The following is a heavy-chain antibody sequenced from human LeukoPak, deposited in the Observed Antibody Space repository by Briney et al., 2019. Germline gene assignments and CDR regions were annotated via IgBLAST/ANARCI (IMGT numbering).Heavy chain of an antibody. D-gene: IGHD6-13*01. Sequence: PGGSLRLSCAASGFTFSSYSMNWVRQAPGKGLEWVSYISSSSSTIYYADSVKGRFTISRDNAKNSLYLQMNSLRAEDTAVYYCARSIAAAGTNRGAFDIWGQGTMVTVSS. CDR2: ISSSSSTI. CDR1: GFTFSSYS. V-gene: IGHV3-48*01. J-gene: IGHJ3*02. CDR3: ARSIAAAGTNRGAFDI.